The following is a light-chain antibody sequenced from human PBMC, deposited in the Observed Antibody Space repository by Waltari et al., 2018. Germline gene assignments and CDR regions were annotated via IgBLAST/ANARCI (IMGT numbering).Light chain of an antibody. V-gene: IGLV2-14*01. CDR2: EVI. CDR3: SSYTSSYNLV. Sequence: QSALTQPASVSGSPGQSITISCTGTSSDVGGYDYVSWYQQHPGKAPKLMIYEVINRPSGVSNRFSGSKSCNTASLTISGLQAEDEADYYCSSYTSSYNLVFGGGTKLTVL. CDR1: SSDVGGYDY. J-gene: IGLJ2*01.